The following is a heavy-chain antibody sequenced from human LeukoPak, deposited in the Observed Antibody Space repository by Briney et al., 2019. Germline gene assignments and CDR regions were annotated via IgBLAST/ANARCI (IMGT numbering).Heavy chain of an antibody. D-gene: IGHD3-10*01. CDR3: AREFDYYGSGSYRFDY. Sequence: ASVKVSCKASGYTFTGYYMHWVRQAPGQGLEWMGWINPNSGGTNYAQKFQGRVTMTRDTSISTAYMELRSLRSDDTAVYYCAREFDYYGSGSYRFDYWGQGTLVTVSS. V-gene: IGHV1-2*02. J-gene: IGHJ4*02. CDR2: INPNSGGT. CDR1: GYTFTGYY.